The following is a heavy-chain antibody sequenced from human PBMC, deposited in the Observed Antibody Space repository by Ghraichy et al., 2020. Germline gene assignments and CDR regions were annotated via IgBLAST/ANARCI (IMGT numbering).Heavy chain of an antibody. V-gene: IGHV3-74*01. CDR2: INSDGSST. D-gene: IGHD3-22*01. CDR1: GFTFSTYW. CDR3: ARNYYDRGGYYVNWFDP. J-gene: IGHJ5*02. Sequence: GGSLRLSCAASGFTFSTYWMHWVRQAPGKGLVWVSRINSDGSSTSYAEFVKGRFTISRDNAKKTLYLQMNSLRAEDTAVYYCARNYYDRGGYYVNWFDPWGQGTLVTVSS.